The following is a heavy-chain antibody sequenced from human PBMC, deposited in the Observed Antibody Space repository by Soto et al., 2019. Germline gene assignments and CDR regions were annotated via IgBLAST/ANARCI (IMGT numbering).Heavy chain of an antibody. CDR2: ISYDGSNK. CDR3: AKDSAGAEQWLDHPSAVDY. CDR1: GFTFSSYG. Sequence: QPGGSLRLSCAASGFTFSSYGMHWVRQAPGKGLEWVAVISYDGSNKYYADSVKGRFTISRDNSKNTLYLQMNSLRAEDTAVYYCAKDSAGAEQWLDHPSAVDYWGQGTLVTVSS. D-gene: IGHD6-19*01. V-gene: IGHV3-30*18. J-gene: IGHJ4*02.